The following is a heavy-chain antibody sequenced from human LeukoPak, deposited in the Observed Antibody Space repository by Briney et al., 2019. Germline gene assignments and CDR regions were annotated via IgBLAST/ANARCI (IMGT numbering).Heavy chain of an antibody. V-gene: IGHV4-59*08. Sequence: SETLSFTCTVSGASITSYYWSWIRQPPGKGLEWIGYIYYSGSTTYKPSLKSRVTISVDTSKNQFSLKLNSVTAADTAVYYCARLSIVGATNFDYWGQGTLVTVSS. J-gene: IGHJ4*02. D-gene: IGHD1-26*01. CDR1: GASITSYY. CDR3: ARLSIVGATNFDY. CDR2: IYYSGST.